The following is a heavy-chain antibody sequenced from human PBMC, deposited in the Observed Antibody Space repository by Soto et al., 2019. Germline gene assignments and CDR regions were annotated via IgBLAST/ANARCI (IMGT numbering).Heavy chain of an antibody. Sequence: QVQLVQSGADVKKPGASVKVSCKASGGTFNTYAISWVRQAPGQGLEWMGGIIPMFGTANYAQKFQGRVTIIADESTSTAYMELSRLRSEDTAVYYCAREAPYRGTTSHFGYWGQGTLVTVSS. CDR1: GGTFNTYA. D-gene: IGHD1-7*01. CDR3: AREAPYRGTTSHFGY. J-gene: IGHJ4*02. V-gene: IGHV1-69*01. CDR2: IIPMFGTA.